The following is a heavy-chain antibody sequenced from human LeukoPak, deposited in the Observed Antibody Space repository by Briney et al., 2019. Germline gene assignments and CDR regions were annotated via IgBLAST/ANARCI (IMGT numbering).Heavy chain of an antibody. CDR3: ARRRLAQFSGDYGYDY. V-gene: IGHV4-59*08. J-gene: IGHJ4*02. Sequence: SETLSLTCTASGGSVSSYFWSWTRQPPGKGLEWIGYIYYSGSTNYNPSLKSRVTISVDTSKNQFSLKLSSVTAADTAVYYCARRRLAQFSGDYGYDYWGQGTLVTVSS. CDR2: IYYSGST. CDR1: GGSVSSYF. D-gene: IGHD4-17*01.